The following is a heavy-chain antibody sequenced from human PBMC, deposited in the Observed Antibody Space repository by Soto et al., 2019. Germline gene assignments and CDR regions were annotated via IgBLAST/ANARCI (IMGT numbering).Heavy chain of an antibody. CDR1: GFTFSSYG. CDR3: ARGFAPYDILTGYSDY. CDR2: IWYDGSNK. Sequence: QVQLVESGGGVVQPGRSLRLSCAASGFTFSSYGMHWVRQAPGKGLEWVAVIWYDGSNKYYADSVKGRFIISRDNSKNTLYLQMNSLRAEDTAVYYCARGFAPYDILTGYSDYWGQGTLVTVSS. J-gene: IGHJ4*02. D-gene: IGHD3-9*01. V-gene: IGHV3-33*01.